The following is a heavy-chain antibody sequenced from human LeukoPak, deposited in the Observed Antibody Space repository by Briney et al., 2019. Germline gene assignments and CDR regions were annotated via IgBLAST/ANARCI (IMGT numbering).Heavy chain of an antibody. J-gene: IGHJ4*02. CDR1: GYTFTTYA. CDR3: ARGGNGWFLDY. V-gene: IGHV1-18*01. Sequence: ASVKVSCKASGYTFTTYAVSWVRQAPGQGLEWMGWISAYNGNRDYPQKLQARVTMTIDTSTSTAYMELRSLRSDDTATYYCARGGNGWFLDYWGQGTLVTVSS. D-gene: IGHD6-19*01. CDR2: ISAYNGNR.